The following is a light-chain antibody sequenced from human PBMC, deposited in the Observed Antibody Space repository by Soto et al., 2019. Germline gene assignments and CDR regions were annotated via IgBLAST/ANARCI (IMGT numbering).Light chain of an antibody. CDR3: QQSYSASWT. V-gene: IGKV1-39*01. CDR1: QSISTY. J-gene: IGKJ1*01. CDR2: TAS. Sequence: DIPMTQSPSSLSASVGDRVTITCRASQSISTYLNWFQQKPGKAPKLLIYTASSLRSGVPSRFSGSGSGTDFTLTVSSLQPEDFATYYCQQSYSASWTFGQGTKVEMK.